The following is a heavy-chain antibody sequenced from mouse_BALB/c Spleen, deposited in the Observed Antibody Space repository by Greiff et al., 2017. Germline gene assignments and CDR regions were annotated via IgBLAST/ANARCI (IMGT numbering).Heavy chain of an antibody. Sequence: EVHLVESGGGLVKPGGSLKLSCAASGFTFSSYAMSWVRQSPEKRLEWVAEISSGGSYTYYPDTVTGRFTISRDNAKNTLYLEMSSLRSEDTAMYYCAREGGYYGFAYWGQGTLVTVSA. CDR3: AREGGYYGFAY. CDR2: ISSGGSYT. D-gene: IGHD2-3*01. J-gene: IGHJ3*01. CDR1: GFTFSSYA. V-gene: IGHV5-9-4*01.